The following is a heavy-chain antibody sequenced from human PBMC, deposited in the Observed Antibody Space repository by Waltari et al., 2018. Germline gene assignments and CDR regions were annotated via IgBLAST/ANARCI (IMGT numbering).Heavy chain of an antibody. CDR2: ISTDSRYI. V-gene: IGHV3-21*02. CDR3: ARDPSKDLRWAFNYYYGMDV. Sequence: EVQLVESGGGLVEPGGSLRLSCAGSGFTLTTYSMNWVRQAPGKGLGLGSSISTDSRYIYYADSVKGRFTISRDNAKNSLYLQMNSLRADDTAVYYCARDPSKDLRWAFNYYYGMDVWGQGTTVTVSS. J-gene: IGHJ6*02. D-gene: IGHD2-15*01. CDR1: GFTLTTYS.